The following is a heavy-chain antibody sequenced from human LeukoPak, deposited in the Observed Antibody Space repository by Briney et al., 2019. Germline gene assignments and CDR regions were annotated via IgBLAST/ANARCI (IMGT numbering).Heavy chain of an antibody. D-gene: IGHD4-17*01. CDR1: GGTFSSYA. CDR2: MNPNSGNT. J-gene: IGHJ3*02. Sequence: ASVKVSCKASGGTFSSYAISWVRQATGQGLEWMGWMNPNSGNTGYAQKFQGRVTMTRNTSISTAYMELSSLRSEDTAVYYCARVHGDHSDAFDIWGQGTMVTVSS. V-gene: IGHV1-8*02. CDR3: ARVHGDHSDAFDI.